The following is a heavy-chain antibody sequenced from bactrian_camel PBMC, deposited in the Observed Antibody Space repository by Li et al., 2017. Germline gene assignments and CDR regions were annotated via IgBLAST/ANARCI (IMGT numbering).Heavy chain of an antibody. V-gene: IGHV3S53*01. D-gene: IGHD4*01. J-gene: IGHJ4*01. CDR1: GYTASLEC. CDR2: IDDDGDE. Sequence: HVQLVESGGGSVQAGGSLRLSCVISGYTASLECMGWFRQVSGKEREGVAAIDDDGDESYADSVKGRFTVSQDTAKNILYLQMNSLKLEDTAMYYCALDICDAGYSEYATTTGEGTQVTVS.